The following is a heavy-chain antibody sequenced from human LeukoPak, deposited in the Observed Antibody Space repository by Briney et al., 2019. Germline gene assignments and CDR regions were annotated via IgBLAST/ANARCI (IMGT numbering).Heavy chain of an antibody. CDR1: GYTFTGYY. D-gene: IGHD6-13*01. J-gene: IGHJ6*03. Sequence: ASVKVSCKASGYTFTGYYMHWVRQAPGQGLEWMGWINPNSSGTNYAQKFQGRVTMTRDTSISTAYMDLSRLRSDDTAVYYCARGSSSWYYMDVWGKGTTVTVSS. CDR2: INPNSSGT. V-gene: IGHV1-2*02. CDR3: ARGSSSWYYMDV.